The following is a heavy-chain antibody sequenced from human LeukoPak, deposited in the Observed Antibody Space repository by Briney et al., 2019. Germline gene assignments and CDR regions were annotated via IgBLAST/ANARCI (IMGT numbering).Heavy chain of an antibody. CDR3: AKAGIAVAGTFPILLFDY. J-gene: IGHJ4*02. V-gene: IGHV3-23*01. D-gene: IGHD6-19*01. Sequence: PRGSLRLSCAASGLTFSSYAMSWVRQAPGKGLEWVSAIIGSCGSTYYADSVKGRFTISRDNSKNTLYLQMNSLRAEDTAVYYCAKAGIAVAGTFPILLFDYWGQGTLVTVSS. CDR1: GLTFSSYA. CDR2: IIGSCGST.